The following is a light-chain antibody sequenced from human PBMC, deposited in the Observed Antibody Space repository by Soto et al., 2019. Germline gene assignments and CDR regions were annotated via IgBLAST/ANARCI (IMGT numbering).Light chain of an antibody. V-gene: IGKV3-20*01. J-gene: IGKJ4*01. CDR3: QHYGSSPLT. Sequence: EIGLTQSRGTLSLSPGERATRACRASQSVSSSYLAWYQQKPGQAPRLLIYGTSSRATGIPDRFSGSGSRTDFTLTISRLEPEDFAVYYCQHYGSSPLTFGGGTKVQIK. CDR1: QSVSSSY. CDR2: GTS.